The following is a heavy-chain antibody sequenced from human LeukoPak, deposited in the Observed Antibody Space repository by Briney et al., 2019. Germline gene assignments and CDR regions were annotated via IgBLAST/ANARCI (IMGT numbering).Heavy chain of an antibody. CDR3: ARDGCTNGVCYTSRNTDY. J-gene: IGHJ4*02. Sequence: GGSLRLSCAASGFTFSSYAMHWVRQAPGKGLEWVAVIWYDGSNKYYADSVKGRFTISRDNSKNTLYLQMNSLRAEDTAVYYCARDGCTNGVCYTSRNTDYWGQGTLVTVSS. D-gene: IGHD2-8*01. V-gene: IGHV3-33*08. CDR2: IWYDGSNK. CDR1: GFTFSSYA.